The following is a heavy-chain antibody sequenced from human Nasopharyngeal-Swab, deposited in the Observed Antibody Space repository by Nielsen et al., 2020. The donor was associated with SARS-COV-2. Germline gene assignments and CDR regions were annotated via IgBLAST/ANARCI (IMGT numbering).Heavy chain of an antibody. Sequence: ASVKVSCKVSGYTLTELPMHWVRQAPGKGLEWMGGFDPEDGETIYAQKFQGRVTMTEDTSTDTAYMELSSLRSEDTAVYYCATTYAYCGGDCYPHWFDPWGQGTLVTVSS. V-gene: IGHV1-24*01. CDR2: FDPEDGET. J-gene: IGHJ5*02. D-gene: IGHD2-21*02. CDR3: ATTYAYCGGDCYPHWFDP. CDR1: GYTLTELP.